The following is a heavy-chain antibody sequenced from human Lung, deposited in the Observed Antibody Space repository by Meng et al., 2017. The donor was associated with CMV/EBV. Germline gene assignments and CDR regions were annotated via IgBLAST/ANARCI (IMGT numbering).Heavy chain of an antibody. J-gene: IGHJ4*02. CDR2: IKQDGNGK. V-gene: IGHV3-7*01. CDR3: ARHVRYRFDY. D-gene: IGHD4-11*01. Sequence: GGSMSLSCAVARFTFTNYWMTWVRQAPGKGLEWVANIKQDGNGKLYVDSVRGRFTISRDNAENLVFLQMNSLRPDDTAVYYCARHVRYRFDYWGQGALVTGSS. CDR1: RFTFTNYW.